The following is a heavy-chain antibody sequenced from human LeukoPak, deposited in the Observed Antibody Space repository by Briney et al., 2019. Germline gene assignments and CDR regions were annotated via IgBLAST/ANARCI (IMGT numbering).Heavy chain of an antibody. CDR2: ISAYNGNT. D-gene: IGHD6-19*01. Sequence: ASVKVSCKASGYTFTSYYMHWVRQAPGQGLEWMGWISAYNGNTNYAQKLQGRVTMTTDTSTSTAYMELRSLRSDDTAVYYCAREGDSSGWYEYYYYGMDVWGQGTTVTVSS. J-gene: IGHJ6*02. V-gene: IGHV1-18*04. CDR1: GYTFTSYY. CDR3: AREGDSSGWYEYYYYGMDV.